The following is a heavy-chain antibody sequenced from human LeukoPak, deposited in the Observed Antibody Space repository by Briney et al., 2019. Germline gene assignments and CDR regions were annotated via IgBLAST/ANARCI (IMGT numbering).Heavy chain of an antibody. D-gene: IGHD6-13*01. V-gene: IGHV3-48*01. CDR1: GFTFSSYS. CDR2: ISSSSSTI. CDR3: ARGAGYGNSSSWYSSRTYYFDY. Sequence: GGSLRLSCAASGFTFSSYSLNWVRQAPGKGLEWVSYISSSSSTIYYADSVKGRFTISRDNAKNSLYLQMNSLRAEDTAVYYCARGAGYGNSSSWYSSRTYYFDYWGQGTLVTVSS. J-gene: IGHJ4*02.